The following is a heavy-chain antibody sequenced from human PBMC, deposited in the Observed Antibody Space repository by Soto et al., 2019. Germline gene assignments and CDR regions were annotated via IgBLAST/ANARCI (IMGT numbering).Heavy chain of an antibody. Sequence: GGSLRLSCAASGFTFSSYGMSWVRQAPGKWLERVSSISGSGGSTYYADSVKGRFTISRDNSKNTLYLQMSSLRAEDTAVYYCANRNDYGSGSYFPFDHWGQGTLVTVSS. CDR1: GFTFSSYG. CDR2: ISGSGGST. CDR3: ANRNDYGSGSYFPFDH. D-gene: IGHD3-10*01. J-gene: IGHJ4*02. V-gene: IGHV3-23*01.